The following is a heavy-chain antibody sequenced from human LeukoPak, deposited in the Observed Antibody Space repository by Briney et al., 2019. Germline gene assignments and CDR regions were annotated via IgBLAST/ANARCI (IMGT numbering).Heavy chain of an antibody. CDR3: AKSSGTAIVRGYFDY. J-gene: IGHJ4*02. D-gene: IGHD5-18*01. CDR2: ISGDGGST. CDR1: GFTFDDYA. V-gene: IGHV3-43*02. Sequence: GGSLRLSCAASGFTFDDYAMHWVRQAPGKGLEWVSLISGDGGSTYYADSVKGRFTISRDNSKNSLYLQMNSLRTEDTALYYCAKSSGTAIVRGYFDYWGQGTLVTVSS.